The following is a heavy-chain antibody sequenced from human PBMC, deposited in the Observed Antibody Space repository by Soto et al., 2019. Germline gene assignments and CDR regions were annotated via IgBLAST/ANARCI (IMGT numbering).Heavy chain of an antibody. CDR2: IWYDGSKK. V-gene: IGHV3-33*01. D-gene: IGHD3-3*01. J-gene: IGHJ6*02. CDR3: ARDASYYSLWSGYYPSRNGMDV. Sequence: QVQVVESGGGVVQPGRSLRLSCAASGFTFSSFGMHWFRQAPGKGLEWVSLIWYDGSKKSYGDSVKGRFTISSDNSRNTVYLQMNSLRADDTAVYYCARDASYYSLWSGYYPSRNGMDVWGQGTTVTVSS. CDR1: GFTFSSFG.